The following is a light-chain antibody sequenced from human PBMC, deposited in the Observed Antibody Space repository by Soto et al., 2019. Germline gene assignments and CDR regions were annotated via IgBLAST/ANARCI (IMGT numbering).Light chain of an antibody. CDR1: SSNIGSNT. J-gene: IGLJ2*01. CDR3: AAWDDSLNGPV. Sequence: QSVLTQPPSASGTPGQRVTISCSGSSSNIGSNTVNWYQQLPGTAPKLLIYSNNQRPPGVPDRFSGSKSGTSASLAISGLQSEDEADYHCAAWDDSLNGPVFGGGTQLTVL. V-gene: IGLV1-44*01. CDR2: SNN.